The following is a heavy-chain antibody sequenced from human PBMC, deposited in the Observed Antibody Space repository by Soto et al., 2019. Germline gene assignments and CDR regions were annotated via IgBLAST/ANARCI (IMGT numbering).Heavy chain of an antibody. V-gene: IGHV4-31*03. CDR2: IYYSGST. D-gene: IGHD6-13*01. J-gene: IGHJ3*02. CDR3: ARDGGSSFDAFDI. CDR1: GGSISSGGYY. Sequence: SETLSLTCTVSGGSISSGGYYWSWIRQHPGKGLEWIGYIYYSGSTYYNPSLKSRATISVDTSKNQFSLKLSSVTAADTAVYYCARDGGSSFDAFDIWGKGTMVTVSS.